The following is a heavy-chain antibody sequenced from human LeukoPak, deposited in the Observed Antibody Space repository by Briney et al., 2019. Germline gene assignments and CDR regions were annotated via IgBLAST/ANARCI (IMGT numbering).Heavy chain of an antibody. CDR1: GGSISSYY. CDR3: ARRGTNWGRFDY. J-gene: IGHJ4*02. V-gene: IGHV4-59*08. D-gene: IGHD7-27*01. CDR2: INYSGST. Sequence: SETLSLTCTVSGGSISSYYWSWIRQPPGKGLEWIGYINYSGSTNYNPSLKSRVSISVDTSKNQLSLKLSSVTAADTAVYYCARRGTNWGRFDYWGQGTLVTVSS.